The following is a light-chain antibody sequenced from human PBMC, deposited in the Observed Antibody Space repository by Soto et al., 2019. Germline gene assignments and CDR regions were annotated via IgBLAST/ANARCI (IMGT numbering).Light chain of an antibody. CDR2: KAS. J-gene: IGKJ1*01. Sequence: DIHMTQSPSTLSGSVGGRVTITCRASQTISSWVAWYQQKPGKGPKLMIYKASHLESGVPSRFSGSGSGTEFTLTISSLQPGDFATYYCQHYNTYPWTFGRGTKVDIK. CDR1: QTISSW. V-gene: IGKV1-5*03. CDR3: QHYNTYPWT.